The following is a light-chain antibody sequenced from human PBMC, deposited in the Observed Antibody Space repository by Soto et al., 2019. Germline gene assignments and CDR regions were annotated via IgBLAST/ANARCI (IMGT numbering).Light chain of an antibody. CDR3: SSYTRSSTLVV. CDR2: DVS. V-gene: IGLV2-11*01. CDR1: SSDVGGYDF. Sequence: QSALTQPRSVSGSPGQSVTISCTGTSSDVGGYDFVSWYQQHPGKAPKLMISDVSKRPSGVPDRFSGSKSGNTASLTISGLQAEDEADYYCSSYTRSSTLVVFGGGTQLTVL. J-gene: IGLJ2*01.